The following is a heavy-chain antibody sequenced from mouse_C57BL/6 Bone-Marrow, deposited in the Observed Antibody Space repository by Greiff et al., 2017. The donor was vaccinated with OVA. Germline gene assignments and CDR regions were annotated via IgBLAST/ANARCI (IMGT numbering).Heavy chain of an antibody. D-gene: IGHD1-1*01. CDR3: ASHYYGSSYWYFDV. CDR2: IDPNGGGT. Sequence: VQLQQPGAELVKPGASVKLSCKASGYTFTSYWMHWVKQRPGRGLEWIGRIDPNGGGTKYKEKVKSKATLTVDKPSSTAYMQLSSLTSEDSAVYYCASHYYGSSYWYFDVWGTGTTVTVSS. V-gene: IGHV1-72*01. CDR1: GYTFTSYW. J-gene: IGHJ1*03.